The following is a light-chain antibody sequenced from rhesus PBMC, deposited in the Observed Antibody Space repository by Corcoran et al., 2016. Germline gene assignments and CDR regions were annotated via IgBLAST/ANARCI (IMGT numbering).Light chain of an antibody. CDR3: QHYYGTPYR. V-gene: IGKV1-25*01. CDR1: QGITND. Sequence: DIQTTQSPSSLSASVGDRVTITCRASQGITNDFAWYQQKPGETPNLLIYEASSLQSGIPSRFSGSGSGTDFTLTISSLQSEDFATYYCQHYYGTPYRFGQGTKVEIK. CDR2: EAS. J-gene: IGKJ2*01.